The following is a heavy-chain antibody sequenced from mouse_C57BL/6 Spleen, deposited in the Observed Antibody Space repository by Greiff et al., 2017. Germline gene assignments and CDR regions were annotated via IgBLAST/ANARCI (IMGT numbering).Heavy chain of an antibody. CDR2: IYPGDGDT. CDR1: GYAFSSYW. V-gene: IGHV1-80*01. J-gene: IGHJ3*01. Sequence: VQLQQSGAELVKPGASVKISCKASGYAFSSYWMNWVKQRPGKGLEWIGQIYPGDGDTNYNGKFKGKATLTVDKSSSTAYMQLSSLTSEDSAVYYCARRGYSNYEGNWFAYWGQGTLVTVSA. CDR3: ARRGYSNYEGNWFAY. D-gene: IGHD2-5*01.